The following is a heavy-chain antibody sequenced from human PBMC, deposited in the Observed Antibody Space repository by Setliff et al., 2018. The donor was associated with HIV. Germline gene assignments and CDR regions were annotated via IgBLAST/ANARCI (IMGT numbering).Heavy chain of an antibody. V-gene: IGHV1-2*06. CDR1: GYTFTAYY. J-gene: IGHJ3*02. Sequence: ASVKVSCKASGYTFTAYYMHWVRQAPGQGLEWMGRINPNSGGTDYAQKFQGGVTMTRDTSISTAYMELSRLRSDDTAVYYCATKVYCTNGVCLDAFDMWGQGTMVTVS. CDR3: ATKVYCTNGVCLDAFDM. CDR2: INPNSGGT. D-gene: IGHD2-8*01.